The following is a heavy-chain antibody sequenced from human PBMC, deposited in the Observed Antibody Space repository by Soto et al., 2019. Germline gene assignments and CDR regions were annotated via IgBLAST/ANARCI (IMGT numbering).Heavy chain of an antibody. CDR3: ARDSGEIGCSDYLDY. CDR2: IYYSGST. J-gene: IGHJ4*02. D-gene: IGHD3-10*01. CDR1: GGKIGGLG. Sequence: VAGGKIGGLGCRCIIKKTGKGLEWIGYIYYSGSTNYNPSLKSRVTISVVTSKNQFSLKLSSVTAADTAVYYCARDSGEIGCSDYLDYCAERILLSVSS. V-gene: IGHV4-59*11.